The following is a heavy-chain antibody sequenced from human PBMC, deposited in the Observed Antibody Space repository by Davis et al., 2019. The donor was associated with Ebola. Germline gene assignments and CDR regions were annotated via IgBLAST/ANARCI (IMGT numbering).Heavy chain of an antibody. Sequence: PSETLSLTCAVYGGSFSGYYWSWIRQPPGKGLEWIGEINHSGSTNYNPSLKSRVTISVDTSKNQFSLKLSSVTAADTAVYYCARLYCSSTSCSPGWFDPWGQGTLVTVSS. CDR2: INHSGST. CDR1: GGSFSGYY. V-gene: IGHV4-34*01. CDR3: ARLYCSSTSCSPGWFDP. J-gene: IGHJ5*02. D-gene: IGHD2-2*01.